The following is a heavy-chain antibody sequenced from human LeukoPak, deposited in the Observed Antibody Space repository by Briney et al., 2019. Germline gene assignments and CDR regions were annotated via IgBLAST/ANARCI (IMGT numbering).Heavy chain of an antibody. CDR2: INPNSGGT. V-gene: IGHV1-2*06. D-gene: IGHD3-10*01. CDR3: ARDPALGSGSKYYFDY. J-gene: IGHJ4*02. Sequence: GASVKGSCKASGYTFTGYYMHWVRQAPGQGLEWMGRINPNSGGTNYAQKFQGRVTMTRDTSISTAYMELSRLRSDDTAVYYCARDPALGSGSKYYFDYWGQGTLVTVSS. CDR1: GYTFTGYY.